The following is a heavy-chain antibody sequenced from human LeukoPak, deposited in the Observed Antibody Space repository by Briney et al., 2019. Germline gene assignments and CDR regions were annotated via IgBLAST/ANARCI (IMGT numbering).Heavy chain of an antibody. CDR2: IWYDGSKN. CDR1: GFTFSSYG. D-gene: IGHD5-12*01. CDR3: ARDREGGYDY. V-gene: IGHV3-33*01. Sequence: GGSLRLSCAASGFTFSSYGMHWVRQAPGKGLEWVAVIWYDGSKNYYADSVKGRFSISRDISKNTLYLQMSSLRGEDTAVYYCARDREGGYDYWGQGTLVTVSS. J-gene: IGHJ4*02.